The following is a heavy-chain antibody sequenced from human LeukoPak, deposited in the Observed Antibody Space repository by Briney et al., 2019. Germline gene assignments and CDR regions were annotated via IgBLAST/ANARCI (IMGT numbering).Heavy chain of an antibody. CDR2: IYSGGST. Sequence: LSGGSLRLSCAASGFTVSSDYMSWVRQAPGKGLEWVSVIYSGGSTYYADSVKGRFTISRDNSKNTLYLQMNSLRAEDTAVYYCARGRYVGASNYRGQGTLVTVSS. J-gene: IGHJ4*02. D-gene: IGHD1-26*01. CDR3: ARGRYVGASNY. V-gene: IGHV3-53*01. CDR1: GFTVSSDY.